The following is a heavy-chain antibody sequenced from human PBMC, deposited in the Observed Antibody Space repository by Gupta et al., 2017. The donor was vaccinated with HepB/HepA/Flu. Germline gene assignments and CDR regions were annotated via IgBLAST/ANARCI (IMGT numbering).Heavy chain of an antibody. CDR1: GFTFSNYW. V-gene: IGHV3-7*01. Sequence: EVQLVESGGGLVQPVGSLRLSCAASGFTFSNYWMNWVRQAPGKGLEWVANIKPDGSETQYVDSVKGRFTISRDNAKNSLYLQMNSLRGEDTAVYYCLQYSTTGTARWGQGTLVTVSS. CDR3: LQYSTTGTAR. D-gene: IGHD1-1*01. CDR2: IKPDGSET. J-gene: IGHJ1*01.